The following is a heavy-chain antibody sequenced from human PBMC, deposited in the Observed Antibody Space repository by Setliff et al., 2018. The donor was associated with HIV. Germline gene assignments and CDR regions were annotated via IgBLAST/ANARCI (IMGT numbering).Heavy chain of an antibody. CDR1: GASLGSRNYF. CDR3: ARASGAKYYYGLDV. J-gene: IGHJ6*02. Sequence: PSETLSLTCSVSGASLGSRNYFWNWVRQSPGKGLEWIGYMSDIGSTYYSPSLKSRVTISADTSRNVFSLNLNSMTAADTAVYFCARASGAKYYYGLDVWGQGTTVTVSS. CDR2: MSDIGST. D-gene: IGHD1-26*01. V-gene: IGHV4-30-4*08.